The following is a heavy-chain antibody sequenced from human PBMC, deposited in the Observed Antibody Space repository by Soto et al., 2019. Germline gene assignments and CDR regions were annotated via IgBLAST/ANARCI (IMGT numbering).Heavy chain of an antibody. D-gene: IGHD4-17*01. CDR1: GFTFSSYA. CDR2: ISSSGVST. J-gene: IGHJ4*02. V-gene: IGHV3-23*01. CDR3: AKDLWPVTTTDYDY. Sequence: EVQLLESGGDLVHPGGSLRLSCAASGFTFSSYAMSWVRQAPGQGLEWVSGISSSGVSTYYADSAKGRFTISSDNSKCPFYSQMDNLRVDAPAAYYCAKDLWPVTTTDYDYWGQGTLVNASS.